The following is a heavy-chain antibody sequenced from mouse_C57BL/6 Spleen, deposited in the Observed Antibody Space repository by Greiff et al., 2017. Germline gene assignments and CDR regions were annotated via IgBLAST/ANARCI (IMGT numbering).Heavy chain of an antibody. CDR3: AREGLLLRTIRCAMDY. CDR1: GYTFTSYW. V-gene: IGHV1-53*01. Sequence: QVQLQQPGTELVKPGASVKLSCKASGYTFTSYWMHWVKQRPGQGLEWIGNINPSNGGTNYNEKFKSKATLTVDKSSSTAYMQLSSLSSEDSAVYYCAREGLLLRTIRCAMDYWGQGTSVTVSS. CDR2: INPSNGGT. D-gene: IGHD1-1*01. J-gene: IGHJ4*01.